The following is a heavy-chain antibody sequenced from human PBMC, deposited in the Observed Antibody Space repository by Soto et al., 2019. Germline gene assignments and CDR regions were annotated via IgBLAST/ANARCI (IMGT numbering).Heavy chain of an antibody. Sequence: QVQLQESGPGLVKPSQTLSLTCTVSGGSISSGDYYWSWIRQPPRKGLEWIGYIYYSGSTYYNPSLKGRVTISVDTSKNQFSLKLSSVTAADTAVYYCARVATPGVLFDYWGQGTLVTVSS. CDR3: ARVATPGVLFDY. V-gene: IGHV4-30-4*01. J-gene: IGHJ4*02. CDR2: IYYSGST. D-gene: IGHD5-12*01. CDR1: GGSISSGDYY.